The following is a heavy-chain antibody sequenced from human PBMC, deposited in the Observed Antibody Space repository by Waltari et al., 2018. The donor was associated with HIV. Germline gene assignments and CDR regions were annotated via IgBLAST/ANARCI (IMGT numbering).Heavy chain of an antibody. CDR2: IYYSGGT. CDR3: ARLFGDPLVTAIPLDY. V-gene: IGHV4-59*01. CDR1: GGSISSYY. Sequence: QVQLQESGPGLVKPSETLSLTCTVSGGSISSYYWSWIRQPPGKGLEWIGYIYYSGGTNYVPSLNSRVTISVDTSKNQFSLGLSSVTAADTAVYYCARLFGDPLVTAIPLDYWGQGTLVTVSS. D-gene: IGHD2-21*02. J-gene: IGHJ4*02.